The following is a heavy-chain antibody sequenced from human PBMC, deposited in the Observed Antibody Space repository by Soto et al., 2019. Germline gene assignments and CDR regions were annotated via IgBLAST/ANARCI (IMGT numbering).Heavy chain of an antibody. CDR3: ARDDAFDI. CDR1: GFTFSIYS. V-gene: IGHV3-48*02. Sequence: EVQLVESGGGLVQPGGSLRLSCAASGFTFSIYSMNWVRQAPGKGLEWVSYISTTSTTIYYAVSVKGRFTISRDNAKNSRYLQMNSLRDGDTAVYYCARDDAFDIWGQGTMVTVSS. J-gene: IGHJ3*02. CDR2: ISTTSTTI.